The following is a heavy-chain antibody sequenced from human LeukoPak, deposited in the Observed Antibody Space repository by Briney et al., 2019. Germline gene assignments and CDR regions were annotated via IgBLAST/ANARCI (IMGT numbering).Heavy chain of an antibody. V-gene: IGHV4-59*12. CDR3: ARDRHADYYDSSGYYDY. CDR2: IYYSGST. D-gene: IGHD3-22*01. J-gene: IGHJ4*02. CDR1: GGSISMYY. Sequence: SETLSHTCTVSGGSISMYYWSWIRQPPGKGLEWIGHIYYSGSTNYNPSLKSRVTISVDTSKNQFSLKLSSVTAADTAVYYCARDRHADYYDSSGYYDYWGQGTLVTVSS.